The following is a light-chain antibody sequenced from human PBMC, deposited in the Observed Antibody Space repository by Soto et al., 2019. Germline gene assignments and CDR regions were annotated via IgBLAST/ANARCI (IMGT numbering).Light chain of an antibody. Sequence: EIVMRQSPANLSVSPGETASISWRASQGVASNYLAWYQQKHGQAPRPLIYGASSRATGAPDRFSGSGSGTDFTLTISRLEPEDSAVYYCQQYSDLPMTFGQGTRLEIK. CDR2: GAS. CDR1: QGVASNY. V-gene: IGKV3-20*01. J-gene: IGKJ5*01. CDR3: QQYSDLPMT.